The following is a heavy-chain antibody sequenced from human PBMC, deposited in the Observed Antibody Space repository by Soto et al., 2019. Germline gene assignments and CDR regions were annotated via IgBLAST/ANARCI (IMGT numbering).Heavy chain of an antibody. Sequence: ASVKVSCKASGYTFTSYDINWVRQATGQGLEWMGWMNPNSGNTGYAQKFQGRVTMTRNTSISTAYMELSSLRSEDTAVYYCARGSSTFTYYDFWSGQPGAFDIWGQ. CDR3: ARGSSTFTYYDFWSGQPGAFDI. CDR1: GYTFTSYD. V-gene: IGHV1-8*01. D-gene: IGHD3-3*01. CDR2: MNPNSGNT. J-gene: IGHJ3*02.